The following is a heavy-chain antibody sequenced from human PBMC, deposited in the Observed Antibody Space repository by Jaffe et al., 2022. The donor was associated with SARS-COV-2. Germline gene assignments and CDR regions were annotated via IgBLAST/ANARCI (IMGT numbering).Heavy chain of an antibody. V-gene: IGHV5-51*01. Sequence: EVQLVQSGAEVKKPGESLKISCKGSGYSFTSYWIGWVRQMPGKGLEWMGIIYPGDSDTRYSPSFQGQVTISADKSISTAYLQWSSLKASDTAMYYCASQPHRVAIFGVDPTGGAFDIWGQGTMVTVSS. D-gene: IGHD3-3*01. CDR1: GYSFTSYW. J-gene: IGHJ3*02. CDR3: ASQPHRVAIFGVDPTGGAFDI. CDR2: IYPGDSDT.